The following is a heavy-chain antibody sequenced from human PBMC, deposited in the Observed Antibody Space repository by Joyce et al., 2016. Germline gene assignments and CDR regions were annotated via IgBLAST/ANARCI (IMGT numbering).Heavy chain of an antibody. V-gene: IGHV3-74*01. CDR2: IKSDGGST. Sequence: EVQLVESGGGLVQPGGSLRLSCAASGFSFSGYWIHWVRQAPGKGLVGGSLIKSDGGSTRFADSVKGRFTIARDNAKNTLYLQMNSLRAEDTAVYYCVRGISARPGGPNWFDPWGQGTLVTVSP. CDR3: VRGISARPGGPNWFDP. J-gene: IGHJ5*02. D-gene: IGHD6-6*01. CDR1: GFSFSGYW.